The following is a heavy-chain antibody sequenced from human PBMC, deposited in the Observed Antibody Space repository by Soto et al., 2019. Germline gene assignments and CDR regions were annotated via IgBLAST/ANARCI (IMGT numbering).Heavy chain of an antibody. D-gene: IGHD1-26*01. CDR2: ISGSGGST. Sequence: GSLCIKCASSRFSLSIYAMGWVSQAPGKGLEWVSAISGSGGSTYYADSVKGRFTISRDNSKKKLYMQMNSLRAEDTAVYYCAKVGQVGSFGPWGQGSLVTVSS. J-gene: IGHJ5*02. CDR1: RFSLSIYA. V-gene: IGHV3-23*01. CDR3: AKVGQVGSFGP.